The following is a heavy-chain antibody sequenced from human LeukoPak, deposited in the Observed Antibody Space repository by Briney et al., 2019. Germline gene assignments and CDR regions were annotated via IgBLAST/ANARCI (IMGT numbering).Heavy chain of an antibody. V-gene: IGHV4-59*01. Sequence: PSETLSLTCTVSSGSSSSYYWSWIRQPPGKGLEWLGYIYYSGTTNYNPSLKSRVTISLDTSKSLLSLKLRSVTAADTAVYYCASGIDSPGYYSSWGQGTLVTVSS. J-gene: IGHJ4*02. CDR3: ASGIDSPGYYSS. CDR2: IYYSGTT. CDR1: SGSSSSYY. D-gene: IGHD3-9*01.